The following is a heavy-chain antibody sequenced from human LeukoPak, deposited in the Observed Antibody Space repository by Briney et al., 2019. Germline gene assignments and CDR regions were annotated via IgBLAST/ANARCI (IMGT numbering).Heavy chain of an antibody. CDR1: GFTFSTYG. Sequence: PGGSLRLSCAASGFTFSTYGMLWVRQAPGQGPEWVALIRYDGSNKYYAESVKGRFTISRDNSKNTLYLQMNSLRVEDTAMYYCAKAGTQQWLLFVGVYWGQGALVTVSS. CDR3: AKAGTQQWLLFVGVY. D-gene: IGHD6-19*01. CDR2: IRYDGSNK. V-gene: IGHV3-30*02. J-gene: IGHJ4*02.